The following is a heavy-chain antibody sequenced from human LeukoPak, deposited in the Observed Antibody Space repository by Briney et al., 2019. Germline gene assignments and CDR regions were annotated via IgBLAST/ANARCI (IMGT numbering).Heavy chain of an antibody. CDR1: GGSISSYY. D-gene: IGHD2-2*01. J-gene: IGHJ6*02. V-gene: IGHV4-59*01. CDR3: ARVVPAARFGMDV. Sequence: PSETLSLTCSVSGGSISSYYWSWIRQPPGKGLEWIGYIYSSGSTNYNPSLKSRVTISGDTSKNQYSLRLSSATAADTAVYYCARVVPAARFGMDVWGQGTTVTVSS. CDR2: IYSSGST.